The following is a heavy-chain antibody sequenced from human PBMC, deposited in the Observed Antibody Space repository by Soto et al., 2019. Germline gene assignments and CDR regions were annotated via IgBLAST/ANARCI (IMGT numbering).Heavy chain of an antibody. Sequence: QVQQQESGPGLVKPSETLSLTCTVSSDSSITHNWSWIRQTPGKGLEWIGYIYKTGGTSYNPSLKTRVSISMDTSTNQLSLKLSSVTAADPAVYYCVRQGIGNVHGLVDVWGQGTTVTVSS. CDR1: SDSSITHN. D-gene: IGHD1-1*01. CDR2: IYKTGGT. V-gene: IGHV4-59*08. J-gene: IGHJ6*02. CDR3: VRQGIGNVHGLVDV.